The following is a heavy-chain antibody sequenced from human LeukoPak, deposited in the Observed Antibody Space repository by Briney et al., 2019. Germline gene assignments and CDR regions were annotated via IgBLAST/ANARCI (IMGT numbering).Heavy chain of an antibody. D-gene: IGHD6-13*01. Sequence: SETLSLTCAVYGGSFSGYYWSWIRQPPGKGLEWIGYIYYSGSTNYNPSLKSRVTISVDTSKNQFSLKLSSVTAADTAVYYCATSSSWWPQFDYWGQGTLVTVSS. CDR2: IYYSGST. CDR1: GGSFSGYY. CDR3: ATSSSWWPQFDY. V-gene: IGHV4-59*01. J-gene: IGHJ4*02.